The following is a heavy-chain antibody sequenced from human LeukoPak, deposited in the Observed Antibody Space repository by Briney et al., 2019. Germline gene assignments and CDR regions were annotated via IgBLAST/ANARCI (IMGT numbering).Heavy chain of an antibody. J-gene: IGHJ5*02. CDR1: GASFSSSTYY. Sequence: PSETLSLTCTVSGASFSSSTYYWGWIRQPPGKGLEWIGSIYYSGSTYYNPSLKSRVTMSVDTSKNQFSLKLSSVTAADTAVYYCARRVVRGANWFDPWGQGTLVTVSS. CDR3: ARRVVRGANWFDP. V-gene: IGHV4-39*01. D-gene: IGHD3-10*01. CDR2: IYYSGST.